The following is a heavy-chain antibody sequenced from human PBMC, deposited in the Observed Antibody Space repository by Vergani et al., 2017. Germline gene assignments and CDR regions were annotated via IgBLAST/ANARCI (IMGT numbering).Heavy chain of an antibody. J-gene: IGHJ4*02. D-gene: IGHD2-15*01. V-gene: IGHV4-39*01. CDR1: GGSISSSSYY. Sequence: QLQLQESGPGLVKPSETLSLTCTVSGGSISSSSYYWGWIRQPPGKGLEWIGSIYYSWSTYYNPSLKSRVTISVDTSKNPFSLKLSSVTAADTAVYYCARLDGVGVVAAADFDYWGQGTLVTVSS. CDR3: ARLDGVGVVAAADFDY. CDR2: IYYSWST.